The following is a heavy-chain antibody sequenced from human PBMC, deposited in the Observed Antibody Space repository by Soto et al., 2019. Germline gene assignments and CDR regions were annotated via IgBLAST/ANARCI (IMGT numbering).Heavy chain of an antibody. CDR3: ANTVAGNPYFDY. Sequence: GGSLRLSCAASGFTFSSYGMHWVRQAPGKGLEWVAVIWDDGSSKYYADSVKGRFTISRDNSKNTLYLQMNSLRAEDTAVYYCANTVAGNPYFDYWGQGTLVTVSS. V-gene: IGHV3-33*06. J-gene: IGHJ4*02. D-gene: IGHD6-19*01. CDR2: IWDDGSSK. CDR1: GFTFSSYG.